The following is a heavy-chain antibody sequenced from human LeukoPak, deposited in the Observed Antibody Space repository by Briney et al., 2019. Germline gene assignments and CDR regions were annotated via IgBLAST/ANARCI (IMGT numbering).Heavy chain of an antibody. CDR1: GFTFSFYA. J-gene: IGHJ4*02. Sequence: GGSLRLSCAASGFTFSFYAMSWVRQAPGKGLEWVFAISGSGRRTYYADSVKGRFTISRDNSKNTLYLQMNSLRAEDTAVYYCALSAAGTEYYFDYWGQGTLVTVSS. CDR3: ALSAAGTEYYFDY. V-gene: IGHV3-23*01. D-gene: IGHD6-13*01. CDR2: ISGSGRRT.